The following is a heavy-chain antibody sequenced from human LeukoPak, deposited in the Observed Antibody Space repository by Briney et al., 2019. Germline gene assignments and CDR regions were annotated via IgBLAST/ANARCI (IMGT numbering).Heavy chain of an antibody. CDR2: INHSGST. V-gene: IGHV4-34*01. D-gene: IGHD2-2*01. CDR1: GESFSGYY. J-gene: IGHJ5*02. CDR3: ARGGRGGYCSSTSCTNWFDP. Sequence: PSETLSLTCAVYGESFSGYYWSWIRQPPGKGLEWIGEINHSGSTNYNPSLKSRVTISVDTSKNQFSLKLSSLTAADTAVYYCARGGRGGYCSSTSCTNWFDPWGQGTLVTVSS.